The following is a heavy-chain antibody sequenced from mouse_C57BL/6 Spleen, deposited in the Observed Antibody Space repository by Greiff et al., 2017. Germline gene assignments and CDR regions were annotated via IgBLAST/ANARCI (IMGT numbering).Heavy chain of an antibody. CDR3: ARGDDGYYGYFDV. D-gene: IGHD2-3*01. Sequence: QVQLQQPGTELVKPGASVKLSCKASGYTFTSYWMHWVKQRPGQGLEWIGNINPSNGGTNYNEKFKGKATLTVDKSSSTAYMQLSSLTSEDSAVCYCARGDDGYYGYFDVWGTGTTVTVSS. J-gene: IGHJ1*03. V-gene: IGHV1-53*01. CDR2: INPSNGGT. CDR1: GYTFTSYW.